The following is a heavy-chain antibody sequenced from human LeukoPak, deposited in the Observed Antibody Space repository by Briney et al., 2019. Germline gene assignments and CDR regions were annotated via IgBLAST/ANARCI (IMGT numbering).Heavy chain of an antibody. J-gene: IGHJ1*01. D-gene: IGHD6-13*01. CDR3: AREGSSSWYGEYFQH. Sequence: SVKVSCKASGGTFSSYAISWVRQAPGQGLEWMGGIIPIFGTANYAQKFQGRVTITTDESTSTAYMELSSLRSEDTAVYYCAREGSSSWYGEYFQHWGQGTLVTVSS. CDR2: IIPIFGTA. V-gene: IGHV1-69*05. CDR1: GGTFSSYA.